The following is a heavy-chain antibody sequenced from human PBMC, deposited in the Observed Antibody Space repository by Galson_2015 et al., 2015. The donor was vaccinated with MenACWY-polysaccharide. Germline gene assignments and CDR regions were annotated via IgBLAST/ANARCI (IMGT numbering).Heavy chain of an antibody. J-gene: IGHJ5*02. CDR2: IYTSGST. D-gene: IGHD6-13*01. Sequence: TLSLTCPVSGGSISSGSYYWSWLRQPAGKGLEWIGRIYTSGSTNYNPSLKSRVTISVDTSKNQFSLKLSSVTAADTAVYYCARGCTSSWSYNWFDPWGQGTLVTVSS. CDR3: ARGCTSSWSYNWFDP. V-gene: IGHV4-61*02. CDR1: GGSISSGSYY.